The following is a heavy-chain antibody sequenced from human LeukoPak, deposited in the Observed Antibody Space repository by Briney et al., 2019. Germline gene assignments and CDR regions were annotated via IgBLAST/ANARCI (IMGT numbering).Heavy chain of an antibody. CDR2: IGTAGDT. Sequence: GGSLGLSCAASGFTFSSYDMHWVRQATGKGLEWVSAIGTAGDTYYPGSVKGRFTISRDNSKNTLYLQMNSLRAEDTAVYYCARDPTITIFGVDYFDYWGQGTLVTVSS. V-gene: IGHV3-13*01. D-gene: IGHD3-3*01. J-gene: IGHJ4*02. CDR3: ARDPTITIFGVDYFDY. CDR1: GFTFSSYD.